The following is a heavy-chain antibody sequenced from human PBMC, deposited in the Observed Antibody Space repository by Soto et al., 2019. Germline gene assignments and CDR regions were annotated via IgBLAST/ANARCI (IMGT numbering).Heavy chain of an antibody. Sequence: QMQLVESGGGVVQPGRSLRLSCGVSGFTFSSYGMHWVRQAPGKGLEWVAVIWYDGSNKYYADSVQGRFTISRDNSKXXXXXXMNSLRAEDTAVYYCARVAPSNYGMDVWGQGTTVTVSS. D-gene: IGHD2-2*01. CDR1: GFTFSSYG. CDR2: IWYDGSNK. CDR3: ARVAPSNYGMDV. J-gene: IGHJ6*02. V-gene: IGHV3-33*01.